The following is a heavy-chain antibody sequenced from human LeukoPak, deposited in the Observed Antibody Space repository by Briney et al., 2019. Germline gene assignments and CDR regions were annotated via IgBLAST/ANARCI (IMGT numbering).Heavy chain of an antibody. CDR1: GGTFSSYA. D-gene: IGHD5-18*01. J-gene: IGHJ6*03. CDR2: ILPLIGIT. Sequence: SVKVSCKASGGTFSSYALSWVRQAPGQGLEWMGRILPLIGITKYAQKFQDRVTITADESTSTAYMELSSLRSEDTAVYYCASLGSGYSYGYYYYYYMDVWGKGTTVTVSS. V-gene: IGHV1-69*04. CDR3: ASLGSGYSYGYYYYYYMDV.